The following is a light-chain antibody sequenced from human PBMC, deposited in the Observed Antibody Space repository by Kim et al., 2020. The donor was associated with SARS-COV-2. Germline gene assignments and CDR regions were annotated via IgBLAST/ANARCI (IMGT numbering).Light chain of an antibody. CDR3: FLSYSGARV. CDR1: TGGVASDHY. CDR2: DTN. V-gene: IGLV7-46*01. Sequence: PGGTVTHTCGSSTGGVASDHYPSWLQQKPGQAPRTLIYDTNNKHSWAPARFSGSLPGGKAALALSAAQPEDEADYYCFLSYSGARVFGGGTKVTVL. J-gene: IGLJ3*02.